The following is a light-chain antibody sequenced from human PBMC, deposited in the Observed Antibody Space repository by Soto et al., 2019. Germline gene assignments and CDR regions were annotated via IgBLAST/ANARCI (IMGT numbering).Light chain of an antibody. CDR2: DAS. CDR1: QSVSSN. V-gene: IGKV3-11*01. J-gene: IGKJ5*01. CDR3: QQRINWPLT. Sequence: EIVVKQSPGTVYLFPGERATXSCRASQSVSSNLAWYQQKPGYAPRLLIYDASNRATGIPARFSGSGSGTDFTLTISSLEPEDFAVYYCQQRINWPLTFGQGTGIEI.